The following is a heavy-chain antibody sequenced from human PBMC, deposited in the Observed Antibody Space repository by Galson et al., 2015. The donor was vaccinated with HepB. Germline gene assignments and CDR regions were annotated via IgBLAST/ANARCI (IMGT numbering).Heavy chain of an antibody. CDR3: ARERLGYCSGGSCFY. CDR2: IIPIFGTA. Sequence: SVKVSCKASGGTFSSYAISWVRQAPGQGPEWMGGIIPIFGTANYAQKFQGRVTITADESTSTAYMELSSLRSKDTAVYYCARERLGYCSGGSCFYWGQGTLVTVSS. CDR1: GGTFSSYA. J-gene: IGHJ4*02. V-gene: IGHV1-69*13. D-gene: IGHD2-15*01.